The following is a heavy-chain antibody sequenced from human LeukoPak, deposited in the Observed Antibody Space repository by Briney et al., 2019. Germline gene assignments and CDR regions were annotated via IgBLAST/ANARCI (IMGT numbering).Heavy chain of an antibody. CDR1: GFAFSSYG. D-gene: IGHD3-3*01. J-gene: IGHJ4*02. V-gene: IGHV3-30*02. Sequence: PGGSLRLSCAASGFAFSSYGMHWVRQAPGKGLEWVAYIHYDSSTEDYADSVKGRFTISRDNSKNTLYLQMNSLRAEDTAVYYCAKANSITIFGVISPVDYWGQGTLDTVSS. CDR3: AKANSITIFGVISPVDY. CDR2: IHYDSSTE.